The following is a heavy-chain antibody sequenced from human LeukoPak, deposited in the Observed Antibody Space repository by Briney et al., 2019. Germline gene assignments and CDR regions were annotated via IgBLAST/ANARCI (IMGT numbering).Heavy chain of an antibody. CDR2: IYYSGST. J-gene: IGHJ4*02. CDR3: ARGRPYSGGYHLDY. D-gene: IGHD1-26*01. Sequence: SETLSLTCTVSGDSTSSDRYYGGWVRQPPGKGLEWIGNIYYSGSTYYNPSLKSRVTMSVDTSKNQFFPKLNSVTAADTAVYYCARGRPYSGGYHLDYWGQGTLVTVSA. CDR1: GDSTSSDRYY. V-gene: IGHV4-39*01.